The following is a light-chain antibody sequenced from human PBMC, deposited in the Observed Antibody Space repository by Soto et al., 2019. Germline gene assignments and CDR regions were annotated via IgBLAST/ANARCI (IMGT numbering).Light chain of an antibody. CDR2: DVS. Sequence: QSAVTQPASVSGSPGLSIAISCTGTSRDVGGYNSVSWYQQQPGKVPKLIIYDVSSRPSGVSNRFSGSKSGNTASLTISGLQAEDEGDYYCSSYTTGGSYVFGTGTKLTVL. CDR3: SSYTTGGSYV. J-gene: IGLJ1*01. CDR1: SRDVGGYNS. V-gene: IGLV2-14*01.